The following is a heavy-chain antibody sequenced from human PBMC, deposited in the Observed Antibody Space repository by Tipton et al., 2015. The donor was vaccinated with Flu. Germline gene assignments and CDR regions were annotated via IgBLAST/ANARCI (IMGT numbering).Heavy chain of an antibody. CDR3: ARDHPVGIVGATMDY. Sequence: QSGAEVKKPGASVKVSCKASGYTFTSYGISWVRQAPGQGLEWMGWISAYNGNTNYAQKLQGRVTMTTDTSTSTADMELRSLRSDDTAVYYCARDHPVGIVGATMDYWGQGTLVTVSS. J-gene: IGHJ4*02. CDR1: GYTFTSYG. CDR2: ISAYNGNT. V-gene: IGHV1-18*01. D-gene: IGHD1-26*01.